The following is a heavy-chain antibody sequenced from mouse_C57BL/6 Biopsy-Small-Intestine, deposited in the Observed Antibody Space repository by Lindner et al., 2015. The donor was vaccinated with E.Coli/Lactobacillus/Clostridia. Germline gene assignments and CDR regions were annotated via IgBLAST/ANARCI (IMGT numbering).Heavy chain of an antibody. V-gene: IGHV2-2*01. CDR1: GFSLSNYA. CDR3: VREGGQTGLDS. D-gene: IGHD1-1*02. CDR2: IWTDGTA. J-gene: IGHJ2*01. Sequence: GPGLVAPSQSLSITCTVSGFSLSNYAVHWVRQSPGKGLEWLGAIWTDGTADHHAAFISRLTISKDNSKSQVFFEMNSLQPDDTAIYYCVREGGQTGLDSWGQGTTLTVSS.